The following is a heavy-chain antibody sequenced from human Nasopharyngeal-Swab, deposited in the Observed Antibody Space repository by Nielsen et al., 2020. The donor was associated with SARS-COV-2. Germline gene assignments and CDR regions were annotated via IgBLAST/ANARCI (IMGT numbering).Heavy chain of an antibody. V-gene: IGHV3-30-3*01. Sequence: GESLKISCAASGFSFSHYNMHWVRQAPGNYLEWVAFISYNGDIQYYADSLKGRFTISTDNAKSTLYLEMNSLRAEDTAVYYCARGRGSSTSMIGYWGQGTLVTVSS. J-gene: IGHJ4*02. D-gene: IGHD2/OR15-2a*01. CDR3: ARGRGSSTSMIGY. CDR1: GFSFSHYN. CDR2: ISYNGDIQ.